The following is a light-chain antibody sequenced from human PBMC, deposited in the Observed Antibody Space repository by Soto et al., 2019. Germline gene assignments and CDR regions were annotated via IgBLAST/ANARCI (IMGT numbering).Light chain of an antibody. CDR3: QQRSDWPST. V-gene: IGKV3-11*01. CDR2: DAS. CDR1: QSVSSY. Sequence: EIVLTQSPATLSLSPGERATLSCRASQSVSSYLAWYQQKPGQAPRLLIYDASNRATGIPARFSGSGSGTDFSLTISSLAPDDFAVYYCQQRSDWPSTFGGGTKVHIK. J-gene: IGKJ4*01.